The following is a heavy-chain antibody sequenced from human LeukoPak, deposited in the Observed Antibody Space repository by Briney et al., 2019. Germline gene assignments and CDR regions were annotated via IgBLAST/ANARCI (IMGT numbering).Heavy chain of an antibody. D-gene: IGHD6-19*01. V-gene: IGHV1-24*01. J-gene: IGHJ4*02. CDR3: ATTFQSVAHQYYFDY. CDR1: GYTLTELS. CDR2: FDPEDGET. Sequence: ASVTVSFKVSGYTLTELSMHWVRQAPGKGGEWMGGFDPEDGETNYAQKFQGRVTITKDRATDTAYMELRRLRYEDRDGYYCATTFQSVAHQYYFDYWGQGTLVTVSS.